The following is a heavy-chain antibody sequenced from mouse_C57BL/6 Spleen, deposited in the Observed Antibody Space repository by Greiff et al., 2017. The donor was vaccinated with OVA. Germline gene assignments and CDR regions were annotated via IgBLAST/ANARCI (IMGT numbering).Heavy chain of an antibody. D-gene: IGHD2-5*01. CDR1: GYTFTSYW. J-gene: IGHJ1*03. Sequence: VQLQQSGAELVKPGASVKLSCKASGYTFTSYWMHWVKQRPGRGLAWIGRIDPNSGGTTYNEKFTSKATLTVDKPSSTAYMQLSSLTSEDSAVYYCARSYSNYGYFDVWGTGTTVTVSS. CDR3: ARSYSNYGYFDV. CDR2: IDPNSGGT. V-gene: IGHV1-72*01.